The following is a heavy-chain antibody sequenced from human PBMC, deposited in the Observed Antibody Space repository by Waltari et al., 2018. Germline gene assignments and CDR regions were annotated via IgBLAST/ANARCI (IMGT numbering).Heavy chain of an antibody. CDR2: IKAANGNT. CDR3: TREMAAAGTWYFDY. Sequence: QVQLVQSGAEVKRPGASVKVPCKASGYTFTGYAMHWVRLVPGQRLEWRGWIKAANGNTKYSQKFQGRVTLTRDTLVGTGYLELSSLRPEDTAVYYCTREMAAAGTWYFDYWGQGTLVTVSS. J-gene: IGHJ4*02. V-gene: IGHV1-3*01. D-gene: IGHD6-13*01. CDR1: GYTFTGYA.